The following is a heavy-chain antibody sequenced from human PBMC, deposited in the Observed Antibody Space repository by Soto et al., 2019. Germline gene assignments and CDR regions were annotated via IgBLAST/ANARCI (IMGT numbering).Heavy chain of an antibody. V-gene: IGHV3-23*01. Sequence: GGSLRLSCAASGSISTTTPLSWVRRAPGKGLEWVSTISGRGTNTYYADSVKGRFIISRDNLKNTVNLQMNGLGVEDTAIYYCSTSFRYCDNWGQGTRVTVSS. J-gene: IGHJ4*02. CDR2: ISGRGTNT. CDR3: STSFRYCDN. CDR1: GSISTTTP.